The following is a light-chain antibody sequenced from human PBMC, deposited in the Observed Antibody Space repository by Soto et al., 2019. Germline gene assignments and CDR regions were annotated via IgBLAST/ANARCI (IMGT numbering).Light chain of an antibody. J-gene: IGKJ2*01. V-gene: IGKV1-33*01. CDR3: QPFDLLPT. CDR2: DAS. CDR1: QDIKNL. Sequence: DIQMTQSPSSLSASVGDRVTITCQASQDIKNLLNWYQQKPGKDPKLLIYDASNLEAGVPSRFSGSGSGTDFSFTITSLQPEDSATHYFQPFDLLPTFGQGNNLEIK.